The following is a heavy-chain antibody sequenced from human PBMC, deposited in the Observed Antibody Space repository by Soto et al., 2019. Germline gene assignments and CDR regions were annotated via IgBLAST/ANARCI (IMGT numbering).Heavy chain of an antibody. CDR2: ISYDGSNK. CDR3: ARDGGYDFWTPQTRYYFDY. CDR1: GFTFSSYA. J-gene: IGHJ4*02. Sequence: PGGSLRLSCAASGFTFSSYAMHWVRQAPGKGLEWVAVISYDGSNKYYADSVKGRFTISRDNSKNTLYLQMNSLRAEDTAVYYCARDGGYDFWTPQTRYYFDYWGQGTLVTVS. D-gene: IGHD3-3*01. V-gene: IGHV3-30-3*01.